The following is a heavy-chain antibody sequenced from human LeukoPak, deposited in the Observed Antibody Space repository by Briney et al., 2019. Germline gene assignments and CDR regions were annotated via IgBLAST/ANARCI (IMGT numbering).Heavy chain of an antibody. CDR2: ISWNSGSI. V-gene: IGHV3-9*01. D-gene: IGHD6-13*01. CDR1: GFTFDDYA. Sequence: GRSLRLSCAASGFTFDDYAMHWVRQAPGKGLEWVSGISWNSGSIGYADSVKGRFTISRDNAKNSLYLRMNSLRAEDTALYYCAKDRGIAAAGFDYWGQGTLVTVSS. J-gene: IGHJ4*02. CDR3: AKDRGIAAAGFDY.